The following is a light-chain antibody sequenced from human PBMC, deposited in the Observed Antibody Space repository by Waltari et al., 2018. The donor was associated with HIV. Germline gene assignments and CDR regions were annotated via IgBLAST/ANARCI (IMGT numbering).Light chain of an antibody. CDR1: RSDVGGSNH. J-gene: IGLJ1*01. CDR2: DVS. CDR3: TSYTTINTYV. V-gene: IGLV2-14*03. Sequence: QSALTQSASVSGSPDQALTISCPGTRSDVGGSNHVSWYQQHPAKAPKAIIYDVSNRPSGVSNRFSGSKSGNTASLTISGLQAEDEADYYCTSYTTINTYVFGTGTKVTVL.